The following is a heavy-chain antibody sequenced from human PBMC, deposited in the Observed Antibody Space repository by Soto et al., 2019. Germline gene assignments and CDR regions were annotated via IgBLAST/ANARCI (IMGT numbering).Heavy chain of an antibody. V-gene: IGHV3-23*01. J-gene: IGHJ2*01. CDR3: SILPSADGIRGCPYFSAFLLNRSSDL. Sequence: WVSAINAGGGNTHYADSVKGRFTISRDNSKNTLYLQMDSLRAEDTAVYYCSILPSADGIRGCPYFSAFLLNRSSDL. CDR2: INAGGGNT. D-gene: IGHD1-20*01.